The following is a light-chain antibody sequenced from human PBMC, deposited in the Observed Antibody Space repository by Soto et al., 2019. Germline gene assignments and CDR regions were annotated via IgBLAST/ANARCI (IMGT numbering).Light chain of an antibody. V-gene: IGKV3-20*01. CDR2: GAS. Sequence: EIVLTQSPGTLSLSPGERSTLSCMASQSVSNNYLAWYQQKPGQAPRLLIYGASNRATGIPDRFSGSGSGTDFTLTISRLEPEDFAVYYCQQYGSSGTFGQVTKVDIK. CDR3: QQYGSSGT. CDR1: QSVSNNY. J-gene: IGKJ1*01.